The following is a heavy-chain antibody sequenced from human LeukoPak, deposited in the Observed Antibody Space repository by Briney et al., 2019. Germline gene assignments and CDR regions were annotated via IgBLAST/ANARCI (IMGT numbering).Heavy chain of an antibody. CDR1: GFTFSSYC. V-gene: IGHV3-7*01. Sequence: GGSLRLSCAASGFTFSSYCMSWVRQAPGKGLEWVANIKQHGSEKYYVDSVKGRFTISRDNAKNSLYLQMNSLRAEDTAVYYCARDYSTWDYWGQGTLVTVSS. D-gene: IGHD2/OR15-2a*01. CDR3: ARDYSTWDY. J-gene: IGHJ4*02. CDR2: IKQHGSEK.